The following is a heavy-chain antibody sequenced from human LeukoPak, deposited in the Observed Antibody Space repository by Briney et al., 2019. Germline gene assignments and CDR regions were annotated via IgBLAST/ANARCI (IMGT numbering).Heavy chain of an antibody. Sequence: GGSLRLSCAASVFTFSIFGIHWVRQAPGKGLEWVAAISPDGNKEYYTESVKGRFTVSRDNSNNMIYLQINSLRGEDSAVYYCAKINNVDDFWGQGTLVTVSS. CDR2: ISPDGNKE. J-gene: IGHJ4*02. V-gene: IGHV3-30*18. D-gene: IGHD1/OR15-1a*01. CDR1: VFTFSIFG. CDR3: AKINNVDDF.